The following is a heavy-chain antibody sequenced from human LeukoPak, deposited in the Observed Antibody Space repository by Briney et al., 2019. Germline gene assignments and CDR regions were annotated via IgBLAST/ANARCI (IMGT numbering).Heavy chain of an antibody. CDR2: ISSDGSST. Sequence: GGSLRLSCAASGFTFTSNWHWVRQAPGKGLVWVSRISSDGSSTSYADSVKGRFTISRDNAKNSLYLQMNSLRAEDTAVYYCARDVGYCSSTSCFILEGYYFDYWGQGTLVTVSS. D-gene: IGHD2-2*01. V-gene: IGHV3-74*01. CDR3: ARDVGYCSSTSCFILEGYYFDY. CDR1: GFTFTSNW. J-gene: IGHJ4*02.